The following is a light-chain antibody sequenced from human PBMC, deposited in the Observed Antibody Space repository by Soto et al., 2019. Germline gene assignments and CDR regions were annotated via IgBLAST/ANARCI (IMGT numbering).Light chain of an antibody. J-gene: IGKJ5*01. CDR2: QVS. V-gene: IGKV2-30*01. Sequence: DVVMTQSPLSLPVTLGQPASISCRSSQSLVYSDGNTYLSWFQQRPGQSPRRLIYQVSNRDSGVPDRFSGSGSGTDFTLKINRVEAEDVGPYYCMQGTHWPPITFGQGTRLEIK. CDR3: MQGTHWPPIT. CDR1: QSLVYSDGNTY.